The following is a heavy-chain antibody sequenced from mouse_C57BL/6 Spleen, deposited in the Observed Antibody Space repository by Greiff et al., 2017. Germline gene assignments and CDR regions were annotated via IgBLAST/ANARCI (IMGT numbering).Heavy chain of an antibody. CDR3: ARFDDYYGLY. CDR2: INPSSGYT. CDR1: GYTFTSYT. V-gene: IGHV1-4*01. D-gene: IGHD1-2*01. J-gene: IGHJ2*01. Sequence: QVQLQQSGAELARPGASVKMSCKASGYTFTSYTMHWVKQRPGQGLEWIGNINPSSGYTKYNQKFKDKATLTADKSSSTAYMQLSSLTSEDSAVYYYARFDDYYGLYWGQGTTLTVSS.